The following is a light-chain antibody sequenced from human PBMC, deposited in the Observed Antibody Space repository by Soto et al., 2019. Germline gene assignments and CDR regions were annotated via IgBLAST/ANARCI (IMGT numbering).Light chain of an antibody. CDR2: GAS. Sequence: EIVMTQSPATLSVSPGERATLSCRASQSVSSNLAWYQQKPGQAPRLLLYGASTRATGIPARFSGSGSGTEVTLTISSLQSEDFAVYYCQQYNNWPPTTFGGGTKVEIK. CDR1: QSVSSN. J-gene: IGKJ4*01. V-gene: IGKV3D-15*01. CDR3: QQYNNWPPTT.